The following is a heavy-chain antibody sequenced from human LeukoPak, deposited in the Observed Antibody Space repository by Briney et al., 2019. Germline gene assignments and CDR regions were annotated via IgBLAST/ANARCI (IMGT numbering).Heavy chain of an antibody. Sequence: SETLSLTCTVSGVSISSYYWRWIRQPPGKGREWVGYIYYSGSTNYNPSLKSRVTISVDTSKNQFSLKLSSVTAADTAVYYCARYLGRDGYNNWGQGTLVTVSS. CDR2: IYYSGST. CDR3: ARYLGRDGYNN. D-gene: IGHD5-24*01. J-gene: IGHJ4*02. CDR1: GVSISSYY. V-gene: IGHV4-59*01.